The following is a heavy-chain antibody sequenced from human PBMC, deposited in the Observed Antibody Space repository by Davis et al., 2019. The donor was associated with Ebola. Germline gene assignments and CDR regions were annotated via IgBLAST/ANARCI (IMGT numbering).Heavy chain of an antibody. CDR1: GGSFSGYY. CDR3: ARGIAVAVANWFDP. J-gene: IGHJ5*02. Sequence: MPSETLSLTCAVYGGSFSGYYWSWIRQPPGKGLEWIGEINHSGSTNYNPSLKSRVTISVDTSKNQFSLKLSSVTAADTAVYYGARGIAVAVANWFDPWGQGTLVTVSS. CDR2: INHSGST. D-gene: IGHD6-19*01. V-gene: IGHV4-34*01.